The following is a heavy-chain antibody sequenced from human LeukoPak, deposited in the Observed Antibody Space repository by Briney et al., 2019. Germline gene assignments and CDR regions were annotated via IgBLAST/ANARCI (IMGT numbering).Heavy chain of an antibody. D-gene: IGHD5-18*01. CDR1: GGSISSHY. Sequence: SETLSLTCTVSGGSISSHYWSWIRQPPGKGLEWIGYIYYSGSTNYNPPLKSRVTISVDTSKNQFSLKLSSVTAADTAVYYCARDVDTGWFDPWGQGTLVTVSS. J-gene: IGHJ5*02. CDR3: ARDVDTGWFDP. V-gene: IGHV4-59*11. CDR2: IYYSGST.